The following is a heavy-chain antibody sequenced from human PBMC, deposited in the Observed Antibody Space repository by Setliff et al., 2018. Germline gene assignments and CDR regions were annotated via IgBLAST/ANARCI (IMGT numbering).Heavy chain of an antibody. CDR2: INHSGST. CDR1: GGSFSGYY. V-gene: IGHV4-34*01. Sequence: SETLSLTCAVYGGSFSGYYWSWIRQPPGKGLEWIGEINHSGSTNYNPSLKSRVTTSVDTSKNQFSLKLSSVTAADTAVYYCASAEYLHAFDIWGQGTMVTVSS. J-gene: IGHJ3*02. D-gene: IGHD2-2*02. CDR3: ASAEYLHAFDI.